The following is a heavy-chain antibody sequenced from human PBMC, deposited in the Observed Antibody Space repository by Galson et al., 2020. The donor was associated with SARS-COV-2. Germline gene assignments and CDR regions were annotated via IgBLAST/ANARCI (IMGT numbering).Heavy chain of an antibody. CDR1: GYTFSTEW. CDR2: IYPDDSDT. Sequence: GESLKISCKGSGYTFSTEWIGWVRQVPGKGLEWMGIIYPDDSDTRYRPSFQGQVTISADKSIATAYLQWNSLEASDTAIYYCARLGDGPSQYWYFAVWGRGTLVTVSS. CDR3: ARLGDGPSQYWYFAV. V-gene: IGHV5-51*01. J-gene: IGHJ2*01.